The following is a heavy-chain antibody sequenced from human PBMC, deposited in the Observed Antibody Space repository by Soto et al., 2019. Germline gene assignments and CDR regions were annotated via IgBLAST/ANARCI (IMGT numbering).Heavy chain of an antibody. Sequence: ASVKVSCKASGYTFTSYDINWVRQATGQGLERMGWMNPNSGNTGYAQKFQGRVTMTRNTSISTAYMELSSLRSEDTAVYYCARRADYGDYGDAFDIWGQGTMVTVSS. CDR3: ARRADYGDYGDAFDI. D-gene: IGHD4-17*01. CDR2: MNPNSGNT. J-gene: IGHJ3*02. CDR1: GYTFTSYD. V-gene: IGHV1-8*01.